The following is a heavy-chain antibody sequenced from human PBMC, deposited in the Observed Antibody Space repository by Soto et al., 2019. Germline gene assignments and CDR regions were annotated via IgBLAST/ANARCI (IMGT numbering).Heavy chain of an antibody. D-gene: IGHD5-18*01. CDR3: ARHRTVDTAMASPGHYGMDV. V-gene: IGHV5-51*01. CDR1: GYSFTSYW. CDR2: IYPGDSDT. Sequence: PGESLKISCKGSGYSFTSYWIGWVRQMPGKGLEWMGIIYPGDSDTRYSPSFQGQVTVSADKSISTAYLQWSSLKASDTAMYYCARHRTVDTAMASPGHYGMDVWGKGTTVTVSS. J-gene: IGHJ6*04.